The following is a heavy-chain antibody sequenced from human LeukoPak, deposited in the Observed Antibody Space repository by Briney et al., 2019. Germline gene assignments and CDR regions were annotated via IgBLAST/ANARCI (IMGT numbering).Heavy chain of an antibody. CDR2: IRWNSGSI. V-gene: IGHV3-9*01. Sequence: GGSLRLSCAASGFTFDDYAMHWVRQAPGKGLEWVSGIRWNSGSIGYADSVKGRFTISRDDAKNSLYLQMNSLRAEDTALYYCAKDRESYDSSGYSPLDYWGQGTLVTVSS. D-gene: IGHD3-22*01. CDR3: AKDRESYDSSGYSPLDY. CDR1: GFTFDDYA. J-gene: IGHJ4*02.